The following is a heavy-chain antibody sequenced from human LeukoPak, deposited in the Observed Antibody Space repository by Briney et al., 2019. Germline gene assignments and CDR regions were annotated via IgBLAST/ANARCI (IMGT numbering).Heavy chain of an antibody. J-gene: IGHJ4*02. V-gene: IGHV3-11*04. CDR3: ARLGYSYGHTYFDY. Sequence: GGSLRLSCAVSGFTFSDYYMSWIRQAPGKGLEWVSYISSGGSTISHADSVKGRFTISRDNAKNSLYPQMNSLRAEDTAVYYCARLGYSYGHTYFDYWGQGTLVTVSS. D-gene: IGHD5-18*01. CDR2: ISSGGSTI. CDR1: GFTFSDYY.